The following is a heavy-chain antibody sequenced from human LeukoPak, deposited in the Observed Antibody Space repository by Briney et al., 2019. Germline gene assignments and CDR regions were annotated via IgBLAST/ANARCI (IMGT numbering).Heavy chain of an antibody. CDR3: ARGASPYNWNYYYYYMDV. V-gene: IGHV1-18*01. CDR2: ISAYNGNT. CDR1: GYTFTSYG. J-gene: IGHJ6*03. D-gene: IGHD1-20*01. Sequence: ASVKVSCKASGYTFTSYGISWVRQAPGQGLEWMGWISAYNGNTNYAQKLQGRVTMTTDTSTSTAYMELRSLRSDDTAVYYCARGASPYNWNYYYYYMDVWGKGTTVTVSS.